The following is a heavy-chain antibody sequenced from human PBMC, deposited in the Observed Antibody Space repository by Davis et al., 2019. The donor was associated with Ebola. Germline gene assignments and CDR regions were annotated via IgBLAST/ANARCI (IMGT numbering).Heavy chain of an antibody. V-gene: IGHV4-59*01. CDR3: ARMGLSSGYYFFDY. J-gene: IGHJ4*02. CDR1: GGSISSYY. Sequence: SETLSLTCTVSGGSISSYYWSWIRQLPGKGLEWIGYIDYSGNTNYNPSLKSRVTISLDTSKNQFSLKLSSVTAADTAVYYCARMGLSSGYYFFDYWGQGTLVTVSS. CDR2: IDYSGNT. D-gene: IGHD3-22*01.